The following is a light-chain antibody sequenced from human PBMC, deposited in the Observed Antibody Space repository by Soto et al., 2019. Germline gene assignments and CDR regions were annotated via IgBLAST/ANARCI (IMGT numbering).Light chain of an antibody. CDR3: CSYAASSALWV. V-gene: IGLV2-23*01. CDR1: NSDVGTYEL. CDR2: EGS. Sequence: QSALTQPASVSGSPGQSITISCTGTNSDVGTYELVSWYQQHPGRAPKLMIYEGSKRPSGVYNRFSGSKSGDTASLTISGLQAEDEANYYCCSYAASSALWVFGGGTKLTVL. J-gene: IGLJ3*02.